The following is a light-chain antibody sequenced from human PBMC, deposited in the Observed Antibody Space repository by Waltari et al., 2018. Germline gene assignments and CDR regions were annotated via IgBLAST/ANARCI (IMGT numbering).Light chain of an antibody. CDR1: SSDVGGYIL. V-gene: IGLV2-23*02. Sequence: QSALTQPASVSGSPGQSITISCTGTSSDVGGYILVSWYQQHPGKAPQLMIYEVTKRPPGVSHRFSGSKSGNTASLTISGLQAEDEADYYCCSYAGSGTFVVFGGGTKLTVL. CDR2: EVT. J-gene: IGLJ2*01. CDR3: CSYAGSGTFVV.